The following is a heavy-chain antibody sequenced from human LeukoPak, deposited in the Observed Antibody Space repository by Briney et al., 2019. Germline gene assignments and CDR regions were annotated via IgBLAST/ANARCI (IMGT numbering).Heavy chain of an antibody. Sequence: PGGSLRLSCAASGFTYDRYGMAWVRQAPGKGLEWVAVISYDGSNKYYADSVKGRFTISRDNSKNTLYLQMNSLRAEDTAVYYCAKDFISSYRHNRGAFDIWGQGTMVTVSS. CDR3: AKDFISSYRHNRGAFDI. CDR2: ISYDGSNK. V-gene: IGHV3-30*18. J-gene: IGHJ3*02. CDR1: GFTYDRYG. D-gene: IGHD1-14*01.